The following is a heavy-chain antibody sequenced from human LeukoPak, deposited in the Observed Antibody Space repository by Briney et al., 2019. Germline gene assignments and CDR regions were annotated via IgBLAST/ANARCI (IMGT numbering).Heavy chain of an antibody. CDR1: GFTFSSYA. J-gene: IGHJ4*02. Sequence: HPGGSLRLSCAASGFTFSSYAMSWVRQAPGKGLEWVSAISGSGGSTYYADSVKGRFTISRDNSKNTLYLQMNSLRAEDTAVYYCARDVFAEPAAEDDYWGQGTLVTVSS. D-gene: IGHD2-2*01. CDR3: ARDVFAEPAAEDDY. V-gene: IGHV3-23*01. CDR2: ISGSGGST.